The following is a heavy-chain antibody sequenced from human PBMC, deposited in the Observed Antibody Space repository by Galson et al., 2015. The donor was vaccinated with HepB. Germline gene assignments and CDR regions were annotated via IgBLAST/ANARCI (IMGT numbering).Heavy chain of an antibody. J-gene: IGHJ6*03. CDR1: GDSIRNYY. CDR2: IYYSGST. CDR3: AGSRDCTSTSCYPYYYYCYMDV. D-gene: IGHD2-2*01. Sequence: SETLSLTCTVSGDSIRNYYWNWIRQPPGKGLEWIAYIYYSGSTKTNPSLKSRVTTSVDTSKNQFSLKLTSVTAADTAVYYCAGSRDCTSTSCYPYYYYCYMDVWGKGTTVTVSS. V-gene: IGHV4-59*01.